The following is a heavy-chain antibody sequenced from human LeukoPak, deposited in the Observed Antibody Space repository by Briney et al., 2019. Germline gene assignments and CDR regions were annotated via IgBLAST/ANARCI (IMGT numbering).Heavy chain of an antibody. J-gene: IGHJ5*02. CDR1: GYTFTSYY. D-gene: IGHD4-17*01. Sequence: ASVKVSCKASGYTFTSYYMHWVRQAPGQGLEWMGIINPSGGSTSYAQEFQGRVTMTRDMSTSTVYMELSSLRSEDTAVYYCAREDYGDYWFDPWGQGTLVTVSS. CDR3: AREDYGDYWFDP. CDR2: INPSGGST. V-gene: IGHV1-46*01.